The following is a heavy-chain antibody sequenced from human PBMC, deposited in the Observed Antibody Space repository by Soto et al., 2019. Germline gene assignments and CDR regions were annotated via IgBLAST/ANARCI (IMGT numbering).Heavy chain of an antibody. Sequence: LRLSCAASGFTFSSYWMSWVRQAPGKGLEWVANIKQDGSEKYYVDSVKGRFTISRDNAKNSLYLQMNSLRAEDTAVYYCARDPSVVVVAATPYYYYGIDVWGQGTTVTVSS. CDR1: GFTFSSYW. CDR2: IKQDGSEK. D-gene: IGHD2-15*01. J-gene: IGHJ6*02. CDR3: ARDPSVVVVAATPYYYYGIDV. V-gene: IGHV3-7*01.